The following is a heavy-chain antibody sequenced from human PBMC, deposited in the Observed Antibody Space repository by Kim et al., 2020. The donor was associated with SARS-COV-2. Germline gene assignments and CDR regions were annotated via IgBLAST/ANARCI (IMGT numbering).Heavy chain of an antibody. D-gene: IGHD3-16*01. V-gene: IGHV3-23*01. J-gene: IGHJ1*01. Sequence: AGSVKGRFTISSDNSKNTLYLQMNGLRAEDTAGYSCAKDRLIGGVQYFQHWGQGTLVTVSS. CDR3: AKDRLIGGVQYFQH.